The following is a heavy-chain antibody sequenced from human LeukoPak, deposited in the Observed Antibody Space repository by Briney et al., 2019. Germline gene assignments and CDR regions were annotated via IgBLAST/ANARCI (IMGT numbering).Heavy chain of an antibody. CDR3: AKASRYDFWSGYLVY. D-gene: IGHD3-3*01. Sequence: PGGSLRLSCVGSGFTFNNYAMSWVRQAPGRGLEWTASTAGSGVSKEYADSVKGRFTISKDKSKNTLYLQMDNLRAEDTAVYYCAKASRYDFWSGYLVYWGQGTLVTVSS. V-gene: IGHV3-23*01. CDR1: GFTFNNYA. J-gene: IGHJ4*02. CDR2: TAGSGVSK.